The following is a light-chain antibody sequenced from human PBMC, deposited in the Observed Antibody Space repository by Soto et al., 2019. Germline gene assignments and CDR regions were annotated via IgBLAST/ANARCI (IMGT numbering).Light chain of an antibody. Sequence: EIVLTQSPDTLSLSPGERATLSCRASQSVSSSLAWYQQKPGQAPRLLIYDASNRATGIPARFRGSGSGTDFTLTISSLEPEDFAVYYCQQRSNWPPEVTLGPGTKVDIK. CDR3: QQRSNWPPEVT. V-gene: IGKV3-11*01. CDR1: QSVSSS. CDR2: DAS. J-gene: IGKJ3*01.